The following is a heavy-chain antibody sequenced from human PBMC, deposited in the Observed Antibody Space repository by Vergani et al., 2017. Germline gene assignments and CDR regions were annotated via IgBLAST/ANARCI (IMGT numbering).Heavy chain of an antibody. CDR2: VYYDGST. Sequence: QVQLQESGPGLVKPSETLSLTCTISGYSISNYYWNWVRQPPGKGLEWIGYVYYDGSTNYNPSLKSRVTMSVATSKKQFSLKVSSVTAADTAVYYCARDSRREYSSSHWGQGTLVTVSS. V-gene: IGHV4-59*01. CDR3: ARDSRREYSSSH. J-gene: IGHJ4*02. CDR1: GYSISNYY. D-gene: IGHD6-13*01.